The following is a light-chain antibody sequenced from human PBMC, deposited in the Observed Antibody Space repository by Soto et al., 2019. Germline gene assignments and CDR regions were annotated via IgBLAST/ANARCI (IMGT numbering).Light chain of an antibody. CDR1: HSVDIY. Sequence: EVVLTQSPVTLYLSPGERATLSCRASHSVDIYVAWYQQKPGQAPRLLIYDASNRATGIPARFSGSGSGTDFTLTISSLEPEDFAIYYCQQRKYWPPLTFGGGTKVEIK. V-gene: IGKV3-11*01. CDR2: DAS. J-gene: IGKJ4*01. CDR3: QQRKYWPPLT.